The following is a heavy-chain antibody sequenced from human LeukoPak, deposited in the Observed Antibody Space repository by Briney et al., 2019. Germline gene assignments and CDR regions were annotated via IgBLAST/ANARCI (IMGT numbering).Heavy chain of an antibody. Sequence: PSETLSLTCTVSGGSISSSSYYWGWIRQPPGKGLEWIGSIYYSGSTYYNPSLKSRVTISVDTSKNQFSLKLSSVTAADTAVYYCARGELLTYWGQGTLVTVSS. CDR3: ARGELLTY. CDR2: IYYSGST. CDR1: GGSISSSSYY. J-gene: IGHJ4*02. D-gene: IGHD2-15*01. V-gene: IGHV4-39*07.